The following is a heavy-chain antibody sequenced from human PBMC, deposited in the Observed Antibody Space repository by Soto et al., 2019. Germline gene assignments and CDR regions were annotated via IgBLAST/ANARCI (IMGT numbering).Heavy chain of an antibody. Sequence: GASVKLSCKASGYTFSSYAMHWVRQAPRQRLEWMGWINAGNGNSKYSQKFQGRVTITRDTSASTAYMELSSLTSEDTAVYYCAREGGTYLTTAFDPWGQGTLVTVSS. CDR2: INAGNGNS. CDR1: GYTFSSYA. J-gene: IGHJ5*02. CDR3: AREGGTYLTTAFDP. V-gene: IGHV1-3*01. D-gene: IGHD1-26*01.